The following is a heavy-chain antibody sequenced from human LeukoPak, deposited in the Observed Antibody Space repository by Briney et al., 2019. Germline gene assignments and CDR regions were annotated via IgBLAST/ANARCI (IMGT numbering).Heavy chain of an antibody. D-gene: IGHD3-22*01. J-gene: IGHJ4*02. V-gene: IGHV4-59*01. CDR1: GGSFGSYY. CDR2: IYYSGST. Sequence: PSETLSLTCTVSGGSFGSYYWTWIRQPPRKGLEWIGYIYYSGSTNYNPSLKSRGTISIDTSKNQFSLKLSSVTAADTAVYYCARWYYDSSGYRYFDYWGQETLVTVSS. CDR3: ARWYYDSSGYRYFDY.